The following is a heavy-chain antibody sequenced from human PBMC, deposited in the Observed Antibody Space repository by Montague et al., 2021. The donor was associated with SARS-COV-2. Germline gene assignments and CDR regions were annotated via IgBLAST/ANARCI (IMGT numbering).Heavy chain of an antibody. D-gene: IGHD3-3*01. Sequence: SETLSLTCAVYGGSFTDFYWTWIRQPPGEGLEWIGEINHSGSSNSNPSLESRVTMSVDTSKNQFSLRLNSVTAADTAVYYCARAQVTIFGVLIMLPAAGAVDVWGQGTTVTVSS. V-gene: IGHV4-34*01. CDR3: ARAQVTIFGVLIMLPAAGAVDV. J-gene: IGHJ3*01. CDR2: INHSGSS. CDR1: GGSFTDFY.